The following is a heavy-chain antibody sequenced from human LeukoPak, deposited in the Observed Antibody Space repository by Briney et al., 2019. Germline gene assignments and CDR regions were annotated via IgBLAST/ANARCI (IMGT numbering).Heavy chain of an antibody. Sequence: GGSLRLSCAASGFTFSNFDMHWVRQAPGKGLEWVAVISYDGSDKYYADSVKGRFTVSRDNSKNSLYLQMNSLRAEDTAVYYCARKVGIRGDYYFDYWGQGTLVTVSS. D-gene: IGHD3-10*01. CDR3: ARKVGIRGDYYFDY. CDR1: GFTFSNFD. CDR2: ISYDGSDK. V-gene: IGHV3-30*03. J-gene: IGHJ4*02.